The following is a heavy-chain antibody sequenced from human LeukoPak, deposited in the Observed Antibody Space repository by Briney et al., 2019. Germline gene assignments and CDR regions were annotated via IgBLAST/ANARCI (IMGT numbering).Heavy chain of an antibody. J-gene: IGHJ6*03. CDR2: IKPNSGGT. CDR3: ARDHFDFWSGYTVMDV. Sequence: ASVKVSCKASGGTFSSYAISWVRQAPGQGLEWMGWIKPNSGGTNYAQKYQGRVTMTRDTSISTAYMELSRLRSDDTAVYYCARDHFDFWSGYTVMDVWGKGTTVTVSS. CDR1: GGTFSSYA. D-gene: IGHD3-3*01. V-gene: IGHV1-2*02.